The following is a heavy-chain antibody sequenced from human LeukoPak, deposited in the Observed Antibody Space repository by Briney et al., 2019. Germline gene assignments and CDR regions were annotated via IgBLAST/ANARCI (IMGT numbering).Heavy chain of an antibody. CDR2: ISSSGSTI. CDR3: ARERYDGSGFFDY. J-gene: IGHJ4*02. D-gene: IGHD3-22*01. CDR1: GFTFSSYE. V-gene: IGHV3-48*03. Sequence: PGGSLRLSCAASGFTFSSYEMNWVRQAPGKGLEWVSYISSSGSTIYYADSVKGRFTISRDNAKNSLYLQMNSLRAEDTAVYYCARERYDGSGFFDYWGQGTLVTVSS.